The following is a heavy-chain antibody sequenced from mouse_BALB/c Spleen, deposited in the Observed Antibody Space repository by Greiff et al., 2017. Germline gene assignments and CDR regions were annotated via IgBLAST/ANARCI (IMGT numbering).Heavy chain of an antibody. V-gene: IGHV1-26*01. Sequence: VRRQRSGPERVKPGASRKISGRASGNSFTGYPMNWVKQSHGKNLEWIGLINPYNGGTSYNQKFKGKATLTVDKSSSTAYMELLSLTSEDSAVYYCARDDWGNWGQGTLVTVSA. D-gene: IGHD2-4*01. CDR2: INPYNGGT. CDR3: ARDDWGN. J-gene: IGHJ3*01. CDR1: GNSFTGYP.